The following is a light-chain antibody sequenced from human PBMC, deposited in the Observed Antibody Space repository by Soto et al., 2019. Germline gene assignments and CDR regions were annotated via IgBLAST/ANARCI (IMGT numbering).Light chain of an antibody. Sequence: SALTQPASVSGSPGQSITISCTGTSSDVGSYNLVSWYQQHPGKAPKLMIYEVSQRPSGVSHRFSGSKSGNTASLTISGLQAEDEADYYCCSYAGRSTLVFGGGTKLTVL. J-gene: IGLJ2*01. CDR2: EVS. CDR1: SSDVGSYNL. V-gene: IGLV2-23*02. CDR3: CSYAGRSTLV.